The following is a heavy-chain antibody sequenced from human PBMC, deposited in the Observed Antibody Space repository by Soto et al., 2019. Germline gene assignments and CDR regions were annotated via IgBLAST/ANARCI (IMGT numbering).Heavy chain of an antibody. V-gene: IGHV3-7*01. J-gene: IGHJ3*02. Sequence: GGFLRLSCAASGFTFSSYWMSWVRQAPGKGLEWVANIKQDGSEKYYVDSVKGRFTISRDNAKNSLYLQMNSLRAEDTAVYYCARDPVVVAAPAFDIWGQGTMVTVSS. CDR3: ARDPVVVAAPAFDI. CDR1: GFTFSSYW. CDR2: IKQDGSEK. D-gene: IGHD2-15*01.